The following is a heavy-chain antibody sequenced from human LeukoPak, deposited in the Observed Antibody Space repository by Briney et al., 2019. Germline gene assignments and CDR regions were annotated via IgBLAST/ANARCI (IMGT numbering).Heavy chain of an antibody. CDR3: ARGTGDYRYYYYYGMDV. V-gene: IGHV4-31*03. J-gene: IGHJ6*02. Sequence: RTSETLSLTCTVSGGSISSGGYYWSWIRQHPGKGLEWIGYIYYSGSTYYNPSLKSRVTISVDTSKNQFSLKLSSVTAADTAVYYCARGTGDYRYYYYYGMDVWGQGTTVTVSS. CDR2: IYYSGST. D-gene: IGHD4-17*01. CDR1: GGSISSGGYY.